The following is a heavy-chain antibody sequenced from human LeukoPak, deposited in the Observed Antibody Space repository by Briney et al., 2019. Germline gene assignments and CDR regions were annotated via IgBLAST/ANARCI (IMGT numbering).Heavy chain of an antibody. V-gene: IGHV4-59*11. J-gene: IGHJ4*02. CDR2: VHHSGTI. CDR3: ARGSTRADDY. Sequence: SETLSLTCTVSGASISSHYWSWIRQPPGKGLEWIGYVHHSGTINYNPSLKSRAAISVDTSGNQVSLKLNSLTATDTAVYYCARGSTRADDYWGQGTLVIVSS. D-gene: IGHD2/OR15-2a*01. CDR1: GASISSHY.